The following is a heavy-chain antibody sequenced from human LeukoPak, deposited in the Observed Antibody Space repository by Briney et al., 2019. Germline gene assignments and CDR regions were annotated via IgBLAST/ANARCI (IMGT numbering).Heavy chain of an antibody. V-gene: IGHV3-23*01. Sequence: GGSLRLSCAASGFTFSGYDMTWVRQAPGKGLEWVSTSGSGGDTYSADSVKGRFTISRDNSKNTVYLQMNSLRAEDMAVYYCARGWVLWDYWGQGTLVTVSS. CDR2: SGSGGDT. D-gene: IGHD2/OR15-2a*01. CDR3: ARGWVLWDY. CDR1: GFTFSGYD. J-gene: IGHJ4*02.